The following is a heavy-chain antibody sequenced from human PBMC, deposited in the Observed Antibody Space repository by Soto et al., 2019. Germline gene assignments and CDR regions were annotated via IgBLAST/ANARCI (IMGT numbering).Heavy chain of an antibody. CDR2: LYSFGTT. V-gene: IGHV4-59*01. D-gene: IGHD1-20*01. CDR1: GGSMNRYY. CDR3: ARDKYSWDDGWFDP. Sequence: QVQLQESGPGLVKPSETLSLTGTVSGGSMNRYYWSWIRQPPGKGLEWIGYLYSFGTTKYNPSLKCRVTIAVDTSNSQCALRTDSVTTADTALYYGARDKYSWDDGWFDPWGEGRLVTVSS. J-gene: IGHJ5*02.